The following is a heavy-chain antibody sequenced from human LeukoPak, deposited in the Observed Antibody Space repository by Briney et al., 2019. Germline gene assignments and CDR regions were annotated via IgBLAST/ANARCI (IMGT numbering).Heavy chain of an antibody. V-gene: IGHV1-2*02. Sequence: GASVKVSCNASGYTFTGYYMHWVRHAPGQGLEWMGWINPNSGGRNYAHKFQGRVTMTRDTSISTAYMELSRLRSDDTAVYYCARTRALTGYYYMDVWGQGTTVTVSS. CDR1: GYTFTGYY. CDR2: INPNSGGR. CDR3: ARTRALTGYYYMDV. J-gene: IGHJ6*03. D-gene: IGHD7-27*01.